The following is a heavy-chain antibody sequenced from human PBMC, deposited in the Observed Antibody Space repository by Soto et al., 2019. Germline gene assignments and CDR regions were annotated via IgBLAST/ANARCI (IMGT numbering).Heavy chain of an antibody. V-gene: IGHV3-7*01. CDR2: IKQDGSEE. CDR3: ARERAARL. Sequence: EVQLVESGGGLVQPGGSLRLSCAASGFTFSSYWMSWFRQAPGKGLEWVANIKQDGSEENYVDSVKGRFTISRDNAKNALYLQMNSLRVEDTAVYYCARERAARLWGKGTTVTVSS. D-gene: IGHD6-6*01. J-gene: IGHJ6*03. CDR1: GFTFSSYW.